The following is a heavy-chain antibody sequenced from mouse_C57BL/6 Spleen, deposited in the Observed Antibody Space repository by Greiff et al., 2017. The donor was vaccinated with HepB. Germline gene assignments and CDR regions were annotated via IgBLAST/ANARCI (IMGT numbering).Heavy chain of an antibody. CDR3: TGTLNLSPFAY. V-gene: IGHV6-3*01. J-gene: IGHJ3*01. CDR2: ISLKSDNYAT. CDR1: GFTFSNYW. Sequence: EVKVEESGGGLVQPGGSMKLSCVASGFTFSNYWMNWVRQSPEKGLEWVAQISLKSDNYATHYAESVKGRFTISRDEYKSSVYLQKNNLRAEDTGIYYCTGTLNLSPFAYWGQGTLVTVSA.